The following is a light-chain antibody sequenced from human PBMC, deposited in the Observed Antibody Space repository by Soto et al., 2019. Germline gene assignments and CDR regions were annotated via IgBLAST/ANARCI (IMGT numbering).Light chain of an antibody. J-gene: IGKJ5*01. CDR1: QSVSSY. Sequence: EIVLTQSPATLSLSPGERATLSCRASQSVSSYLAGYQQKPGQAPRLLIYDASNRAAGIPARFSGSGFGTDFTLTISSLEPEDAAVYHCQQRSNGPPFTFGQGTRLEIK. CDR2: DAS. CDR3: QQRSNGPPFT. V-gene: IGKV3-11*01.